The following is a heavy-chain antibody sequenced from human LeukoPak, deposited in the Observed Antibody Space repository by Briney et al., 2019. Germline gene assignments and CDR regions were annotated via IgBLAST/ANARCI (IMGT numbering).Heavy chain of an antibody. V-gene: IGHV3-11*01. Sequence: GGSLRLSCAASGFIFSDSYMNWIRQAPGKGLEWVSYISSSGIAKNYADSVKGRFTISRDNANNSLYLQMNSLRADDTAVHYCARGDSSACPDYWGQGTLVTVSS. CDR3: ARGDSSACPDY. J-gene: IGHJ4*02. CDR2: ISSSGIAK. CDR1: GFIFSDSY. D-gene: IGHD3-22*01.